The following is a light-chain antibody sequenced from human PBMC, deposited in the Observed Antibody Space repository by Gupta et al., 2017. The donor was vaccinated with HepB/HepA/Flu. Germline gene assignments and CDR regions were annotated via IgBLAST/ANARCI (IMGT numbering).Light chain of an antibody. V-gene: IGKV1-39*01. CDR1: QSISSY. CDR3: QQSYTHPWT. J-gene: IGKJ1*01. Sequence: DIQMNQSPSSLSASVGDRVTITCRASQSISSYLNWYQQKPGKAPKLLIYAASSLQSGVPSRFSGSGSGTDFTLTISSLQPEDFATYYCQQSYTHPWTFGQGTKVEIK. CDR2: AAS.